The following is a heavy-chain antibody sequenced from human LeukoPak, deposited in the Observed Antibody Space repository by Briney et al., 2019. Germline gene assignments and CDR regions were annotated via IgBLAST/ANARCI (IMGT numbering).Heavy chain of an antibody. D-gene: IGHD3-9*01. Sequence: SETLSLTCAVYGGSFSGYYWSWIRQPPGKGLEWIGEINHSGSTNYNPSLKSRVTISVDTSKNQFSLKLSSVTAADTAVYYCARGRYDILIDVAIVFDPWGQGTLVTVSS. CDR3: ARGRYDILIDVAIVFDP. CDR1: GGSFSGYY. J-gene: IGHJ5*02. CDR2: INHSGST. V-gene: IGHV4-34*01.